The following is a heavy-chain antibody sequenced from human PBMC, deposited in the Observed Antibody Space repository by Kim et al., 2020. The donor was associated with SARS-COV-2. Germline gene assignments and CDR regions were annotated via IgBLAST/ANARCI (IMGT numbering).Heavy chain of an antibody. J-gene: IGHJ4*02. Sequence: GGSLRLSCAASGFTFSSYGMHWVRQAPGKGLEWVAVIWYDGSNKYYADSVKGRFTISRDNSKNTLYLQMNSLRAEDTAVYYCARDLSGGDQGGPDYWGQGTLVTVSS. CDR3: ARDLSGGDQGGPDY. CDR2: IWYDGSNK. D-gene: IGHD2-21*02. CDR1: GFTFSSYG. V-gene: IGHV3-33*01.